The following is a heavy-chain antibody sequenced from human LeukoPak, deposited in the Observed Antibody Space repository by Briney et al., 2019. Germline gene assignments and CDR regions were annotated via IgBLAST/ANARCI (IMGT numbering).Heavy chain of an antibody. Sequence: SETLSLTCAVSGESFGGYYWTWIRQPPGKGLEWTGEINHFGTSNYNASLKSRVTLSVDTSKRQFSLQLTSLTVADTAVYYCARGGNVLVVTQKKKKPLDVWGQGMLVTVSS. CDR1: GESFGGYY. D-gene: IGHD3-22*01. CDR3: ARGGNVLVVTQKKKKPLDV. V-gene: IGHV4-34*01. CDR2: INHFGTS. J-gene: IGHJ4*02.